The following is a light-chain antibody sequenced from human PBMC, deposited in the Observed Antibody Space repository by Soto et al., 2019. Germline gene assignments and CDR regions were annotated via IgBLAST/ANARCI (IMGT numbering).Light chain of an antibody. V-gene: IGLV1-47*01. CDR2: RNN. CDR1: SSNIGINY. CDR3: AAWDDSLSGVV. J-gene: IGLJ2*01. Sequence: QTVVTQPPSASGTPGQRVTVSCSGSSSNIGINYVYWYQQLPGTAPKLLIYRNNQRPSGVPDRFSGSNSGTSASLAISGLRSEDEADYYCAAWDDSLSGVVFGGGTQLTVL.